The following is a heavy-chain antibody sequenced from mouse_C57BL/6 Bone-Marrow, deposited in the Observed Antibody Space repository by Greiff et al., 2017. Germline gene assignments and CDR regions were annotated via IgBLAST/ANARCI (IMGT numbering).Heavy chain of an antibody. D-gene: IGHD2-2*01. J-gene: IGHJ3*01. CDR3: ARDVYYGYDDWFAY. CDR2: IYPGSGST. CDR1: GYTFTSYW. V-gene: IGHV1-55*01. Sequence: QVQLQQPGAELVKPGASVKLSCKASGYTFTSYWITWVKQRPGQGLEWIGDIYPGSGSTNYNEKFKSKATLTVDTSSSTAFMQLSSLTSEDSAVSCCARDVYYGYDDWFAYWGQGTLVTVSA.